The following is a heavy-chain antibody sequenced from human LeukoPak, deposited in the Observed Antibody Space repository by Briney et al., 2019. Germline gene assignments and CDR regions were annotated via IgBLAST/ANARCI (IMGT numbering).Heavy chain of an antibody. Sequence: ASVKVSCKASGYTFTSYYMHWVRQAPGRGLEWMGIINPSGGSTSYAQKFQGRVTMTRDMSTSTVYMELSSLRSEDTAVYYCARGNIVVVPAATPANYYFDYWGQGTLVTVSS. CDR1: GYTFTSYY. V-gene: IGHV1-46*01. CDR3: ARGNIVVVPAATPANYYFDY. D-gene: IGHD2-2*01. CDR2: INPSGGST. J-gene: IGHJ4*02.